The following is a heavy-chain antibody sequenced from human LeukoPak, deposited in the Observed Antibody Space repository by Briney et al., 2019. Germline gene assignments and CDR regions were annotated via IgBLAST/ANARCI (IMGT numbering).Heavy chain of an antibody. CDR1: GGSFSGYY. Sequence: SETLSLTCAVYGGSFSGYYWSWIRQPPGKGLEWIGEINHSGSTNYNPSLKSRVTISVDTSKNQFSLKLSSVTAADTAVYYCARHVGQQLVPYYFDYWGQGTLVTVSS. D-gene: IGHD6-13*01. V-gene: IGHV4-34*01. J-gene: IGHJ4*02. CDR3: ARHVGQQLVPYYFDY. CDR2: INHSGST.